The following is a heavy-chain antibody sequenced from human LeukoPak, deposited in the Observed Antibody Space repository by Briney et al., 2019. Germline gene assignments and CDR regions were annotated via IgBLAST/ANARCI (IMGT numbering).Heavy chain of an antibody. J-gene: IGHJ6*03. D-gene: IGHD1-26*01. CDR2: IKQDGSEK. CDR3: ARSSSGSGVYYMDV. V-gene: IGHV3-7*01. CDR1: GFTFSTYW. Sequence: PGGSLRLSCAASGFTFSTYWMSWVRQAPGKGLEWVANIKQDGSEKHYVDAVKGRFTISRDNAKNSLYLQMNSLRAEDTAVYYCARSSSGSGVYYMDVWGKGTTVTVSS.